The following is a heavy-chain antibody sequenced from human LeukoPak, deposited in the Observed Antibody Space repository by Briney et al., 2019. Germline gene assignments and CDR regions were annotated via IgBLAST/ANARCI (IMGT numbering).Heavy chain of an antibody. CDR2: IIPSGTAT. D-gene: IGHD6-19*01. J-gene: IGHJ3*02. CDR1: GFTFSTYA. Sequence: GGSLRLSCTASGFTFSTYAMTWVRQAPGKGLEWVSGIIPSGTATYYADSVKGRFTISRDNSRNTLYQQMNSLRAEDTAIYYCAKDGKWLDRAFDIWGQGTIVTVSS. CDR3: AKDGKWLDRAFDI. V-gene: IGHV3-23*01.